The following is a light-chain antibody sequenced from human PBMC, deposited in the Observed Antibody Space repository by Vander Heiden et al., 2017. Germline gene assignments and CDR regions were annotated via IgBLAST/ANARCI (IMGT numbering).Light chain of an antibody. CDR1: ISKIESNS. CDR2: TNV. V-gene: IGLV1-47*02. Sequence: QSVLTQPPSMSVTPGQRVTISCSGSISKIESNSVHWYQHVPGMAPNLVIYTNVQRPSGVPERFSGFKSGTSASLPITGLRSEDEAEYYCATWDDTLGGVVFGGGTKVTVL. CDR3: ATWDDTLGGVV. J-gene: IGLJ2*01.